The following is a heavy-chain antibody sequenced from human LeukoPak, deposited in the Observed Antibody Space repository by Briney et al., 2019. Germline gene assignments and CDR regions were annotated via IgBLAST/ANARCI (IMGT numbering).Heavy chain of an antibody. CDR1: GFTFSSYA. V-gene: IGHV3-30-3*01. J-gene: IGHJ4*02. Sequence: QPGRSLRLSCAASGFTFSSYAMHWVRQAPGKGLEWVAVISYDGSNKYYADSVKGRFTISRDNSKNTLYLQMNSLRAEDTAVYYCAREPPLTFFDYWGQGPLVTVSS. CDR3: AREPPLTFFDY. CDR2: ISYDGSNK. D-gene: IGHD2/OR15-2a*01.